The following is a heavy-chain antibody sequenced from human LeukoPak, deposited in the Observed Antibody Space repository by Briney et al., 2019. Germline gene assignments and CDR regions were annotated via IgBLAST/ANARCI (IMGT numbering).Heavy chain of an antibody. J-gene: IGHJ4*02. D-gene: IGHD1-26*01. CDR2: ISGSGHTI. CDR3: VRQQTPHGNFDY. Sequence: GGSLRLSCAASGFTFSDYYMSWIRQAPGKGLEWVSYISGSGHTIYYTDSVKGRFTISRENAKNSLSLQMNSLRAEDTAVYYCVRQQTPHGNFDYWGQGTLVTVSS. CDR1: GFTFSDYY. V-gene: IGHV3-11*01.